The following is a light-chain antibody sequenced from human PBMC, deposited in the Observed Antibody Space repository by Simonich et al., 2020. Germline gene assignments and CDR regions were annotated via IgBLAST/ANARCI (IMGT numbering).Light chain of an antibody. CDR3: GADHGSGSNFVV. J-gene: IGLJ2*01. CDR1: SGYSNYK. V-gene: IGLV9-49*01. CDR2: GGTGGIVG. Sequence: QPVLTQPPSASASLGASVTLTCTLSSGYSNYKVDWYQQRPGKGPRFVVRGGTGGIVGSKGDGIPDRFSVLGSGLNRYLTIKNIQEEDESDYHCGADHGSGSNFVVFGGGTKLTVL.